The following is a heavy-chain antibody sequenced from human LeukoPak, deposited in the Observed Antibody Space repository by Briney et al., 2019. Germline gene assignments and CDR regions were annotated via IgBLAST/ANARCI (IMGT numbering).Heavy chain of an antibody. Sequence: PGGSLRLSCAPSGFTFDDYTMHWVRQAPGKGLEGVSLISWDGGRTYYADSVKRRFTISRDNSKNSLYLQMNSLRTEDTALYYCAKDLGYSSSSFAFDYWGQGTLVTVSS. CDR3: AKDLGYSSSSFAFDY. D-gene: IGHD6-6*01. J-gene: IGHJ4*02. CDR2: ISWDGGRT. CDR1: GFTFDDYT. V-gene: IGHV3-43*01.